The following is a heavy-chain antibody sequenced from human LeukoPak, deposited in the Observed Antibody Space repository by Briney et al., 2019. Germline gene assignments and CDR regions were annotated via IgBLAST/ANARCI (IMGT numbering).Heavy chain of an antibody. CDR2: IIPIFGTA. CDR3: ARAHGSGSYYNRPFDY. D-gene: IGHD3-10*01. J-gene: IGHJ4*02. Sequence: SVKVSCKASGGTFSSYAISWVRQAPGQGLEWMGGIIPIFGTANYAQKFQGRVTITADESTSTAYMELSSLRSEDTAVYYCARAHGSGSYYNRPFDYWGQGTLVTVSS. V-gene: IGHV1-69*13. CDR1: GGTFSSYA.